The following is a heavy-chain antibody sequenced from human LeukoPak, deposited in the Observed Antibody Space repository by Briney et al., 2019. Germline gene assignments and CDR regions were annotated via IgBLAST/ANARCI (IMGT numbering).Heavy chain of an antibody. V-gene: IGHV3-7*01. CDR1: GFTFSSYW. CDR2: IKQDGSEK. J-gene: IGHJ3*02. D-gene: IGHD3-10*01. CDR3: ATLHVDYCGSGSYDDAFDI. Sequence: SGGSLRLSCAASGFTFSSYWMSWVRQAPGKGLEWVANIKQDGSEKYYVDSVKGRFTISRDNAKNSLYLQMNSLRAEDTAVYYCATLHVDYCGSGSYDDAFDIWGQGTMVTVSS.